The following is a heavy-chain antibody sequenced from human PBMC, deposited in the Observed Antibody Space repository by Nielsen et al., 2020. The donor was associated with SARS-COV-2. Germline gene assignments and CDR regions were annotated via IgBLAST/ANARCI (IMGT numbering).Heavy chain of an antibody. D-gene: IGHD4-17*01. J-gene: IGHJ4*02. CDR2: IYSGGSST. CDR3: AKVATYGDYNY. V-gene: IGHV3-23*03. Sequence: GSLRLSCAASGFTFSSYAMSWVRQAPGKGLEWVSVIYSGGSSTYYADSVKGRFTISRDNSKNTLYLQMNSLRAEDTAVYYCAKVATYGDYNYWGQGTLVTVSS. CDR1: GFTFSSYA.